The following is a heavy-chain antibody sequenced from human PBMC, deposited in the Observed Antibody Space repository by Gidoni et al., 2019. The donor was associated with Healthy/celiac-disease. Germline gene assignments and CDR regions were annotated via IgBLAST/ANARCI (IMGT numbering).Heavy chain of an antibody. CDR1: GFPFSSYG. D-gene: IGHD3-22*01. CDR3: AKDRWSGGYLGYYGMDV. CDR2: ISYDGSNK. V-gene: IGHV3-30*18. J-gene: IGHJ6*02. Sequence: QVQLVESGGGVVQPGRSLSLSCAASGFPFSSYGMHWVRQAPGKGLEWVAVISYDGSNKYYADSVKGRFTISRDNSKNTLYLQMNSLRAEDTAVYYCAKDRWSGGYLGYYGMDVWGQGTTVTVSS.